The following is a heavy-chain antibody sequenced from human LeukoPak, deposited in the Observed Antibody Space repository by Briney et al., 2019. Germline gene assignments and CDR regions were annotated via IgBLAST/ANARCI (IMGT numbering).Heavy chain of an antibody. J-gene: IGHJ4*02. CDR1: GGTFSSYA. D-gene: IGHD4-23*01. Sequence: SVKVSCKASGGTFSSYAISWVQQAPGQGLEWMGGIIPIFGTANYAQKFQGRVTITADESTSTAYMELSSLRSEDTAVYYCARDRSSESGNLDYWGQGTLVTVSS. V-gene: IGHV1-69*13. CDR3: ARDRSSESGNLDY. CDR2: IIPIFGTA.